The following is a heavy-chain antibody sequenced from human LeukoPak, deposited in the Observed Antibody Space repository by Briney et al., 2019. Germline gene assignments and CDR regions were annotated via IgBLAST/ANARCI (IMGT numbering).Heavy chain of an antibody. CDR3: ATEGRSTTPGY. CDR2: ISSSRTSI. V-gene: IGHV3-21*01. CDR1: GFTFSSYT. D-gene: IGHD6-13*01. J-gene: IGHJ4*02. Sequence: PGGSLRLSCGASGFTFSSYTMIWVRQAPGMGLEWVSSISSSRTSIYYADSVKGRFTISRDNANKSLYLQMNSLRAEDTSVYYCATEGRSTTPGYWGQGTLVIVSS.